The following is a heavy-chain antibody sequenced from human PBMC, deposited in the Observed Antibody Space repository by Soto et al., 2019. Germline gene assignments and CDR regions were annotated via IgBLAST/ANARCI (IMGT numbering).Heavy chain of an antibody. CDR1: GLTFSRYA. D-gene: IGHD4-17*01. Sequence: GVTLRLSCAASGLTFSRYAMTWARHAPGKGLEWVSAIRGSGGRTYYADSGKGRFSISRDNSKNTLYLQMNSLRAEDTAVYYCVHYGDYLHDAFDSWGQGTMVTVSS. CDR3: VHYGDYLHDAFDS. V-gene: IGHV3-23*01. CDR2: IRGSGGRT. J-gene: IGHJ3*02.